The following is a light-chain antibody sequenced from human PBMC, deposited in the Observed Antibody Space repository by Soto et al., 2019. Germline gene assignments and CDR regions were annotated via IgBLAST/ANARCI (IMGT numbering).Light chain of an antibody. Sequence: EIVLTQSAGALSLSPGERATLNCRASQSISTSSLAWYRQKPGLAPRLLIYDASTRATGIPARFSGSGSGTEFTLNISSLQSEDFAVYYCQQYNNWPPITFGQGTRLEIK. V-gene: IGKV3D-15*01. CDR1: QSISTS. J-gene: IGKJ5*01. CDR2: DAS. CDR3: QQYNNWPPIT.